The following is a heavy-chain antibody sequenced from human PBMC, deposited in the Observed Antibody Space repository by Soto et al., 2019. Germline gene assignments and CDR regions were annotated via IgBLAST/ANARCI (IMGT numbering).Heavy chain of an antibody. CDR1: GFTFSNSW. Sequence: EVQLVESGGGLVQPGGSLRLSCAASGFTFSNSWMNWVRQTPGKGLVWVSRINGDGTTTNYADSVKGRFAISRDNAQNTLYMQMNSLRAEDTAVSYCERDQGTVGAATTMVSWGQGSLVTVSS. CDR3: ERDQGTVGAATTMVS. CDR2: INGDGTTT. J-gene: IGHJ5*02. V-gene: IGHV3-74*01. D-gene: IGHD4-17*01.